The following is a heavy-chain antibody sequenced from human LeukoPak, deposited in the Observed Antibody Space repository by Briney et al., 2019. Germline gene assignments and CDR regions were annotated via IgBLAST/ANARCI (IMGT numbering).Heavy chain of an antibody. Sequence: PGGSLRLSCAASGFPFSGYGMHWVRQAPGKGLEWVAFAYGGGSSQYYADSVKGRFSISKDISKNTLSLQMNSLRAEDRAVYSCATGGNFYYSHWGQGTLVTVFS. CDR3: ATGGNFYYSH. CDR2: AYGGGSSQ. V-gene: IGHV3-30*02. CDR1: GFPFSGYG. J-gene: IGHJ1*01. D-gene: IGHD4-11*01.